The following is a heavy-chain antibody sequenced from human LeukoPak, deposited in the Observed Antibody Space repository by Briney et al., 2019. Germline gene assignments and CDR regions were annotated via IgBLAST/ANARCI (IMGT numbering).Heavy chain of an antibody. CDR2: INSDGIRT. CDR1: GFTFNSFW. CDR3: AKDRPYGDYVGSFDY. Sequence: GGSLRLSCAASGFTFNSFWMYWVRQVPGKGLLWVARINSDGIRTSHADSVQGRFTISRDNSKNTLYLQMNSLRAEDTAVYYCAKDRPYGDYVGSFDYWGQGTLVTVSS. V-gene: IGHV3-74*01. D-gene: IGHD4-17*01. J-gene: IGHJ4*02.